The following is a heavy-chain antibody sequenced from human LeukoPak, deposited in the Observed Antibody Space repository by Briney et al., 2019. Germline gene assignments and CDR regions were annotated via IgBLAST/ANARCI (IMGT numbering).Heavy chain of an antibody. J-gene: IGHJ4*02. CDR2: ISGSGGRT. D-gene: IGHD1-26*01. V-gene: IGHV3-23*01. CDR3: ASTLVGATSGPDCYLEN. CDR1: GFTFSNYA. Sequence: GGSLRLSCAASGFTFSNYAMTWARQAPGKGLEWVSAISGSGGRTYYPDSVKGRFTVSRDNSKNTLYLLMNSLRAEDTAAYFCASTLVGATSGPDCYLENWGQGTLVTVSS.